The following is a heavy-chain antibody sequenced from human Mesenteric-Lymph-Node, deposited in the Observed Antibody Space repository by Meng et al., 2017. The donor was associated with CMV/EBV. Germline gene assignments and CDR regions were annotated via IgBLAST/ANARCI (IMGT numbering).Heavy chain of an antibody. D-gene: IGHD4-23*01. CDR3: ARHQRWLKSEGGFNY. V-gene: IGHV4-34*01. Sequence: VQPRQWGAGLLKASETLSLTCAVYGGSFSGYYWSWIRQPPGKGLEWIGEINHSGSTNYNPSLKSRVTISVDTSKNQFSLKLSSVTAADTAVYYCARHQRWLKSEGGFNYWGQGTLVTVSS. J-gene: IGHJ4*02. CDR1: GGSFSGYY. CDR2: INHSGST.